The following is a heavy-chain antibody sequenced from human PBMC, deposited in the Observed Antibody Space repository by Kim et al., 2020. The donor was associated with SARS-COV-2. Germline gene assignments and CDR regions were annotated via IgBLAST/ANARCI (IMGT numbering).Heavy chain of an antibody. CDR3: ARAHNWYPVDS. J-gene: IGHJ5*01. D-gene: IGHD1-20*01. Sequence: YYADSAQVRFTIPRDNSNNTLYLQMNSLRAQATAVYYCARAHNWYPVDSWCQGTLVTFSS. V-gene: IGHV3-33*01.